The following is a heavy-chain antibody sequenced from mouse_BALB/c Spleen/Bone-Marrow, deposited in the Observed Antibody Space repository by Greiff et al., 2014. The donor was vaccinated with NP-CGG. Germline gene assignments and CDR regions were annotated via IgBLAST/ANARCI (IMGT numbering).Heavy chain of an antibody. J-gene: IGHJ4*01. CDR3: ARGVPMDY. CDR2: IYPGDGDT. CDR1: GYAFSSYW. V-gene: IGHV1-80*01. Sequence: LVEFGAELVRPGSSVKISCKASGYAFSSYWMNWVKQRPGQGLEWIGQIYPGDGDTNYNGKFKGKATLTADKSSSTAYMQLSSLTSEDSAVYFCARGVPMDYWGQGTSVTVSS.